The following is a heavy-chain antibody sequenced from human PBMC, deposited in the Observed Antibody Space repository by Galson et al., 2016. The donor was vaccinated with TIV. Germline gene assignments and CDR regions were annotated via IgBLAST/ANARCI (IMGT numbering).Heavy chain of an antibody. Sequence: SETLSLTCAVSGGSMTSYYWNWFRQSPGKGLEWIAYIYSSGGTNSNPSLRSRLTTSVDTSKNQFSLRLYSVTAADTAIYYCTRGIAARPAIAVDAFDVWGPGTMVAVSS. CDR2: IYSSGGT. CDR3: TRGIAARPAIAVDAFDV. J-gene: IGHJ3*01. V-gene: IGHV4-59*01. D-gene: IGHD6-6*01. CDR1: GGSMTSYY.